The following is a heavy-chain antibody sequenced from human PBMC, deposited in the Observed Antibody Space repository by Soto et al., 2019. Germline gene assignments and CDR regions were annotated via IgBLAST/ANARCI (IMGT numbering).Heavy chain of an antibody. CDR2: IYSAGST. CDR3: AKAGGAAGTGDYFDY. Sequence: PGGSLRLCCAASGFTVSSNYRSWVRQDPGKGLEWVSVIYSAGSTYYVESVKGRFAITRDNSKNTLYLQMNSLRAEETAVYYCAKAGGAAGTGDYFDYWGQGTLVTVSS. D-gene: IGHD6-13*01. CDR1: GFTVSSNY. V-gene: IGHV3-53*01. J-gene: IGHJ4*02.